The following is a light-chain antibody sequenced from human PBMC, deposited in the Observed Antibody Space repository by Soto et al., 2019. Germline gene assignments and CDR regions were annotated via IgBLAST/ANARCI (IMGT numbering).Light chain of an antibody. CDR3: LQYETYWT. J-gene: IGKJ1*01. Sequence: DIQMTQSPSTLSAFIGDRVTITCRASQTISDWLAWHQQKPGKAPKLLIYKASSLESGVPSRFSGSGSGTEFTLTISSLQPDDFATYYCLQYETYWTFGQGTKVEIK. CDR2: KAS. V-gene: IGKV1-5*03. CDR1: QTISDW.